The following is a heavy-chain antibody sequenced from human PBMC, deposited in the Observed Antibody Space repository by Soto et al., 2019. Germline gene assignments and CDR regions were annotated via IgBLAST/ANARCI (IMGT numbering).Heavy chain of an antibody. D-gene: IGHD3-22*01. Sequence: EVQLLESGGTLVQPGGSLRLSCAASGLTFSNYAMSWVRQAPGKGLEWVSAISASGGSTYYADSVKGRFTISRDNSKNTLYLQMNSLGADDTAVYYCTGRDTSASMRWGQGTLVTVSS. CDR2: ISASGGST. V-gene: IGHV3-23*01. CDR1: GLTFSNYA. CDR3: TGRDTSASMR. J-gene: IGHJ4*02.